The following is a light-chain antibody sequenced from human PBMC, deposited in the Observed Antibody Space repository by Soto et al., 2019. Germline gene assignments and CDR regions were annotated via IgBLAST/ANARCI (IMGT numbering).Light chain of an antibody. J-gene: IGKJ2*01. CDR2: DAS. V-gene: IGKV1-33*01. CDR3: QQYDNLPYT. CDR1: QDISNY. Sequence: DIQMTQSPSSLSASVGDRVTITCQASQDISNYLNWYQQKPGKAPKLLIYDASNLETGVPSRFSGSGSGTDFTFTISILQPEDSATYYCQQYDNLPYTFGPGTKLELK.